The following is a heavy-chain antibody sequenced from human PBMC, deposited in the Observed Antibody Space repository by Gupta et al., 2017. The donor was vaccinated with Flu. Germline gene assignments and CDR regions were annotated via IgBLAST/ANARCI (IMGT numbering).Heavy chain of an antibody. Sequence: QVQLQESGPGLVKPSETLSLTCTVSGGSISSYYWSWIRQPPGKGLEWIGYIYYSGSTNYNPSLKSRVTISVDTSKNQFSLKLSSVTAADTAVYYCARHDVTDGADGMDVWGQGTTVTVSS. CDR3: ARHDVTDGADGMDV. CDR1: GGSISSYY. CDR2: IYYSGST. J-gene: IGHJ6*02. D-gene: IGHD3-16*01. V-gene: IGHV4-59*08.